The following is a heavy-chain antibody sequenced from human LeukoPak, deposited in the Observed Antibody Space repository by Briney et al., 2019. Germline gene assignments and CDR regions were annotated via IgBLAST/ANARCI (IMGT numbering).Heavy chain of an antibody. CDR1: GGSFSGYY. V-gene: IGHV4-34*01. Sequence: SETLSLTCAVYGGSFSGYYWSWIRQPPGKGLEWIGEINHSGSTNYNPSLKSRVTISVDTSKNQFSLKLSSVTAADTAVYYCARAITGRGSRWGQGTLVTVSS. CDR2: INHSGST. D-gene: IGHD1-20*01. J-gene: IGHJ4*02. CDR3: ARAITGRGSR.